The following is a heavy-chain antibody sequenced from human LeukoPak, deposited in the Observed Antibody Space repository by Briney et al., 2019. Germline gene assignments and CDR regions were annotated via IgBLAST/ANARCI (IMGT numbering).Heavy chain of an antibody. J-gene: IGHJ6*03. CDR2: IYYSGSS. CDR3: AKHRLRFGSADYMYV. CDR1: GGSISSSCYY. V-gene: IGHV4-39*01. D-gene: IGHD3-10*01. Sequence: PSETLSLTCTVSGGSISSSCYYWGWIRPPPGKGLEWIGSIYYSGSSYYNPSLKSRVTISVDTSKNQFSLKLSSVTAADTAVYYCAKHRLRFGSADYMYVWGKGTTVTVSS.